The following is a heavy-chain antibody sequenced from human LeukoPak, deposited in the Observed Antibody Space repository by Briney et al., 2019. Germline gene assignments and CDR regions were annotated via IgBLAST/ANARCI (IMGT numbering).Heavy chain of an antibody. CDR3: ARDLIVGATDYYGMDV. V-gene: IGHV3-53*01. CDR2: IYSGGST. CDR1: GFTFSSAW. D-gene: IGHD1-26*01. J-gene: IGHJ6*02. Sequence: GGSLRLSCAASGFTFSSAWMNWVRQAPGKGLEWVSVIYSGGSTYYADSVKGRFTISRDNSKNTLYLQMNSLRAEDTAVYYCARDLIVGATDYYGMDVWGQGTTVTVSS.